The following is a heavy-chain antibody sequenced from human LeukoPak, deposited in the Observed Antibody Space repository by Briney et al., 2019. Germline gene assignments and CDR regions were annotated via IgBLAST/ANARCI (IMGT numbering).Heavy chain of an antibody. Sequence: GASVKVSCKASGGTFSSYAISWVRQAPGQGLEWMGGIIPIFGTANYAQKFQGRVTITADKSTSTAYMELSSLRSEDTAVYYCAGVGYGSWNFDYWGQGTLVTVSS. CDR2: IIPIFGTA. V-gene: IGHV1-69*06. CDR1: GGTFSSYA. D-gene: IGHD6-13*01. J-gene: IGHJ4*02. CDR3: AGVGYGSWNFDY.